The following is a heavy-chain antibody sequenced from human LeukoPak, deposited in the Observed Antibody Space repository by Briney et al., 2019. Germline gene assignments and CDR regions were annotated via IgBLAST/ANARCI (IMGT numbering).Heavy chain of an antibody. J-gene: IGHJ5*02. Sequence: SETLSLTCAVSGGSISSGGYSWSWIRQPPGRGLEWIGYIYHSGSTYYNPSLKSRVTISVDRSKNQFSLKLSSVTAADTAVYYCARDSSGLNWFDPWGQGTLVTVSS. CDR2: IYHSGST. D-gene: IGHD6-19*01. CDR3: ARDSSGLNWFDP. V-gene: IGHV4-30-2*01. CDR1: GGSISSGGYS.